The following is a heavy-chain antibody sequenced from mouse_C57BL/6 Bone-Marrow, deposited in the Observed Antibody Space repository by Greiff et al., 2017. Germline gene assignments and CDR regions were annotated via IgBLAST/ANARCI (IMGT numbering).Heavy chain of an antibody. J-gene: IGHJ2*01. CDR3: ARSLYYGSPDY. CDR1: GYTFTSYW. CDR2: IHPNSGST. V-gene: IGHV1-64*01. D-gene: IGHD1-1*01. Sequence: QVQLQQPGAELVKPGASVTLSCKASGYTFTSYWMHWVKQRPGQGLVWIGMIHPNSGSTNYNEKLKSKATLTVDKSSSTAYMQLSSLTSEDSAIYYCARSLYYGSPDYWGQGTTLTGSS.